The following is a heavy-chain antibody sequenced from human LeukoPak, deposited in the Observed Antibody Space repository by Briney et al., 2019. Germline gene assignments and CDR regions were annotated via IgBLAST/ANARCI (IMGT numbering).Heavy chain of an antibody. CDR1: GGSTSSWI. Sequence: TSETQTSSNGVAGGSTSSWIGSGSRQPPGKGLEWIGFIYNTRSTNYNPSLKSRVTISFDTSKNQFSLKLNSVTAADTAEYYCRNEKILLERAANTLWAQGTMVTVSS. D-gene: IGHD6-25*01. CDR2: IYNTRST. V-gene: IGHV4-59*08. J-gene: IGHJ3*01. CDR3: RNEKILLERAANTL.